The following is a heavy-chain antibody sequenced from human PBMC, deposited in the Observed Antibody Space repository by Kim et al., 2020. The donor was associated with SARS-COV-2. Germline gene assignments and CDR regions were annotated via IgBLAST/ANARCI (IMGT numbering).Heavy chain of an antibody. CDR2: NK. J-gene: IGHJ5*02. CDR3: ARSTMGGFDP. V-gene: IGHV3-30*01. Sequence: NKYYADSVKGRFTISRDNSKNTLYLQMNSLRAEDTAVYYCARSTMGGFDPWGQGTLVTVSS. D-gene: IGHD3-10*01.